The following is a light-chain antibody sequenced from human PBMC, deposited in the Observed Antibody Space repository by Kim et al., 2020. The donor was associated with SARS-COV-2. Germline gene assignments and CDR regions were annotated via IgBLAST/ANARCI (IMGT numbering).Light chain of an antibody. V-gene: IGLV3-27*01. CDR3: YSAADNPVV. Sequence: SYELTQPSSVSVSPGQTASITCSGDVLAKKYARWFQQKPGQAPVLVIYKDSERPSGIPERFSGSTSGTTVTLTISGAQLEDEADYYCYSAADNPVVFGGGTQLTVL. J-gene: IGLJ2*01. CDR2: KDS. CDR1: VLAKKY.